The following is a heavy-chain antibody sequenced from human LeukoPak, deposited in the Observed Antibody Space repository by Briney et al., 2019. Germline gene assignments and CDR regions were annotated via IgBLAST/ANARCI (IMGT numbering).Heavy chain of an antibody. CDR3: ARVSLSGELLSFDY. Sequence: PSETLSLTCAVSGGSISSGGYSWSWIRQPPGKGLEWIGYIYYSGSTYYNPSLKSRVTISVDTSKNQFSLKLSSVTAADTAVYYCARVSLSGELLSFDYWGQGTLVTASS. CDR1: GGSISSGGYS. CDR2: IYYSGST. J-gene: IGHJ4*02. D-gene: IGHD3-10*01. V-gene: IGHV4-30-4*07.